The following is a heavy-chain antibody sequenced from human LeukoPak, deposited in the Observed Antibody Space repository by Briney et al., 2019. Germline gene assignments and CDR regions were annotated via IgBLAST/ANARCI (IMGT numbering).Heavy chain of an antibody. V-gene: IGHV3-48*04. D-gene: IGHD2-2*01. CDR1: GFTFSSYA. J-gene: IGHJ4*02. CDR2: ISSSGSTI. CDR3: AEDGTIVVVPAAPYYFDY. Sequence: GGSLRLSCAASGFTFSSYAMSWVRQAPGKGLEWVSYISSSGSTIYYADSVKGRFTISRDNAKNSLYLQMNSLRAEDTAVYYCAEDGTIVVVPAAPYYFDYWGQGTLVTVSS.